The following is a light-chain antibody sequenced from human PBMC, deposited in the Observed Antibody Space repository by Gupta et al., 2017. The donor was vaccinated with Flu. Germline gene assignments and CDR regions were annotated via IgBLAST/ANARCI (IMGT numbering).Light chain of an antibody. Sequence: SSELTQPPSVSVSPGQTARITCSGDALPKQYAYWYQQKPGQAPVLVIYKDSERPAGIPERFSGSSSGTTVTLTISGGQAEEEADYYCQSADSSGNWVFGGGTKLTVL. CDR2: KDS. J-gene: IGLJ3*02. CDR3: QSADSSGNWV. CDR1: ALPKQY. V-gene: IGLV3-25*02.